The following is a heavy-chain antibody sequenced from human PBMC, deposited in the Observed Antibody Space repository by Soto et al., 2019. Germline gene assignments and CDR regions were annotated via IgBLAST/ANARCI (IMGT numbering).Heavy chain of an antibody. V-gene: IGHV3-23*01. J-gene: IGHJ5*02. D-gene: IGHD3-3*01. CDR2: ISGSGGST. CDR1: GFTFSSYA. CDR3: AKDQGNDFWSGYYRWLDP. Sequence: GGSLSLSCAASGFTFSSYAMSWVRQAPGKGLEWVSAISGSGGSTYYADSVKGRFTISRDNSKNTLYLQMNSLRAEDTAVYYCAKDQGNDFWSGYYRWLDPWGQGTLVTVSS.